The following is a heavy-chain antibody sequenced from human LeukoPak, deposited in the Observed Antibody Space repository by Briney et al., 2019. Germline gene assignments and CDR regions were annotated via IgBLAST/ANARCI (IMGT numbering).Heavy chain of an antibody. CDR1: GFTFDDYD. J-gene: IGHJ4*02. D-gene: IGHD3-22*01. CDR3: AGIDYYDSSGYYYVEDY. Sequence: GGSLRLSCAASGFTFDDYDMSWVRQAPGKGLEWVSGINWNGGSTGYADSLKGRFTISRDNAKNSLYLQMNSLRAEDTAVYYCAGIDYYDSSGYYYVEDYWGQGTLVTVSS. V-gene: IGHV3-20*04. CDR2: INWNGGST.